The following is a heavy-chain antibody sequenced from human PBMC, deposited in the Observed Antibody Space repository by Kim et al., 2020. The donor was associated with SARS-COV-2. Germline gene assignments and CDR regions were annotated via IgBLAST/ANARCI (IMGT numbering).Heavy chain of an antibody. D-gene: IGHD3-10*01. CDR2: INRNSGST. CDR3: VRGYVGGPFDL. Sequence: GGSLRLSCAASGFTFDDYGMSWVRQTPMKGLEWVSGINRNSGSTGYADSVKGRFTISRDNAKKSLYLQMNGLGVEDTALYYCVRGYVGGPFDLWGQGSLVTVSS. CDR1: GFTFDDYG. J-gene: IGHJ4*02. V-gene: IGHV3-20*04.